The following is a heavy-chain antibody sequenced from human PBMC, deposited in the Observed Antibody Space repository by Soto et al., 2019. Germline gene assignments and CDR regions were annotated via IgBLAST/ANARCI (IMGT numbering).Heavy chain of an antibody. D-gene: IGHD5-12*01. V-gene: IGHV4-59*08. J-gene: IGHJ4*02. CDR2: IYYSGST. CDR1: RDCISRSY. Sequence: SYTLSITSAVLRDCISRSYWSCIRQLLGKELKLFGYIYYSGSTNYNPSLKSRVTISVDTSKNQFSLKLSSVTAADTAVYYCASSYSGYDYLNAGTAMVTTYFAYWGQGTLVTVS. CDR3: ASSYSGYDYLNAGTAMVTTYFAY.